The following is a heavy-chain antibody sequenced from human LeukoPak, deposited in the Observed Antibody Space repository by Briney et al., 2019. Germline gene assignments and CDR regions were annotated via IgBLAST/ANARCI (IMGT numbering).Heavy chain of an antibody. D-gene: IGHD4-17*01. CDR1: GFTFSDYY. J-gene: IGHJ4*02. V-gene: IGHV4-38-2*01. CDR3: ARFTEAPHLNGDYGGFDY. Sequence: GSLRLSCAASGFTFSDYYMSWIRQPPGKGLEWIGSIYYSGSTYYNPSLKSRVTISVDTSKNQFSLKLSSVTAADTAVYYCARFTEAPHLNGDYGGFDYWGQGTLVTVSS. CDR2: IYYSGST.